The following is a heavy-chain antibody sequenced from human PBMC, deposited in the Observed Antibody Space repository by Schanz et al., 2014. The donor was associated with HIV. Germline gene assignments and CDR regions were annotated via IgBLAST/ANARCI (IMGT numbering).Heavy chain of an antibody. J-gene: IGHJ6*02. CDR1: GFTFSSYG. CDR2: ISYDGSNK. Sequence: VQLLESGGGLVQPGGSLRLSCAASGFTFSSYGMHWVRQAPGKGLEWVAVISYDGSNKYYADSVKGRFTISRDNSRKTLYLQMNSLRAEDTALCYCATTLYPYTSSSDYYYGMDVWGQGTTVTVSS. D-gene: IGHD6-6*01. V-gene: IGHV3-30*03. CDR3: ATTLYPYTSSSDYYYGMDV.